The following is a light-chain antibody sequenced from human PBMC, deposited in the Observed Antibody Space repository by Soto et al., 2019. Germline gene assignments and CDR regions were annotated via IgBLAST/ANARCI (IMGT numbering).Light chain of an antibody. V-gene: IGKV3-20*01. Sequence: EIVLTQSPGTLSLSPGARATLSCRASQSVSSSYLAWYQHKPGQAPRLLIYGASTRATGIPDRFSGSGSGTDFILTISRLEPEDFAVYYCQQFGSPFTFGPGTKVDLK. CDR3: QQFGSPFT. CDR1: QSVSSSY. CDR2: GAS. J-gene: IGKJ3*01.